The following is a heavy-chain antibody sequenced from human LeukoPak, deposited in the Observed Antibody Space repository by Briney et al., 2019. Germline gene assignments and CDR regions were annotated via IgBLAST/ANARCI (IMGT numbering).Heavy chain of an antibody. D-gene: IGHD3-16*02. CDR3: ARGHVWGSYRPPGY. Sequence: QPGGSLRLSCAASGSTFSSYWMSWVRQAPGKGLEWVANIKQDGSEKYYVDSVKGRFTISRDNAKNSLYLQMNSLRAEDTAVYYCARGHVWGSYRPPGYWGQGTLVTVSS. J-gene: IGHJ4*02. CDR2: IKQDGSEK. V-gene: IGHV3-7*01. CDR1: GSTFSSYW.